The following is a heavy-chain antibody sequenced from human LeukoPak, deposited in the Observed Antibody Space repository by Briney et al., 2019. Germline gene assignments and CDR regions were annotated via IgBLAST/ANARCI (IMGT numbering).Heavy chain of an antibody. V-gene: IGHV4-61*01. J-gene: IGHJ4*02. CDR1: XXSXXGGNYY. D-gene: IGHD1-7*01. CDR2: IHYSGST. Sequence: SEXXXLTXXXXXXSXXGGNYYCSWIRQSPGKGLEWIGYIHYSGSTVYNPSLKSRVTMSIDTSKNQFSLNLSSATAADAAVYYCTRTGSTGGYWGQGTLVTVSS. CDR3: TRTGSTGGY.